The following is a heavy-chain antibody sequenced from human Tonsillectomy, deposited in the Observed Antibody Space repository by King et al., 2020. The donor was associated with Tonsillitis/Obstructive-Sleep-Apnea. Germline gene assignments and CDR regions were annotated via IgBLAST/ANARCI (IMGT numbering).Heavy chain of an antibody. CDR3: ARGRWDITGTQFDP. J-gene: IGHJ5*02. Sequence: QLQLQESGPGLVKPSGTLSLTCTVSGGSITSHYWGWIRQPPGKGLEWIGHISDSGSTNSNPSLKSRVTISVDTSKTQFSLKLTSVTAADTAVYYCARGRWDITGTQFDPWGQGTLVTVSS. CDR1: GGSITSHY. V-gene: IGHV4-59*11. CDR2: ISDSGST. D-gene: IGHD1-7*01.